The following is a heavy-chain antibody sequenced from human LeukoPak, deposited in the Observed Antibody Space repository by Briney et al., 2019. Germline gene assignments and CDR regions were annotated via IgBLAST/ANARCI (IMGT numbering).Heavy chain of an antibody. CDR3: ARDIWSGYSGYDEGSV. J-gene: IGHJ4*02. CDR2: IFPIFGTA. Sequence: SVKVSCKASGGTFSSYAISWVRQAPGQGLEWMGGIFPIFGTANYAQKFQGRVTITADESTSTAYMELSSLRSEDTAVYYCARDIWSGYSGYDEGSVWGQGTLVTVSS. CDR1: GGTFSSYA. V-gene: IGHV1-69*13. D-gene: IGHD5-12*01.